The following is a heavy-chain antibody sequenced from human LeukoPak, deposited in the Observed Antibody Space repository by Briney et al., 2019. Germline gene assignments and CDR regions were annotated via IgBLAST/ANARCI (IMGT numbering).Heavy chain of an antibody. CDR2: IYSSGST. D-gene: IGHD6-13*01. CDR3: ARVQEHLVGGYYYYYMDV. V-gene: IGHV4-59*01. CDR1: GGSINTYY. J-gene: IGHJ6*03. Sequence: PSETLSLTCTVSGGSINTYYWSWIRQPPGKGLEWIGYIYSSGSTNFNPSLKSRVTMSVDTSKNQFSLNLSSVTAADTAVYYCARVQEHLVGGYYYYYMDVWGKGTTVTVSS.